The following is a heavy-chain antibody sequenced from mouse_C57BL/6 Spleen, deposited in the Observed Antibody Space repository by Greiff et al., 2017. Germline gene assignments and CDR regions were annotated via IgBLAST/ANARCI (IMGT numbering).Heavy chain of an antibody. J-gene: IGHJ1*03. CDR1: GYTFTDYN. V-gene: IGHV1-22*01. Sequence: EVKLEESGPELVKPGASVKMSCKASGYTFTDYNMHWVKQSHGKSLEWIGYINPNNGGTSYNQKFKGKATLTVNKSSSTAYMELRSLTSEDSAVYYCARHYGSSQRYFDVWGTGTTVTVSS. CDR2: INPNNGGT. D-gene: IGHD1-1*01. CDR3: ARHYGSSQRYFDV.